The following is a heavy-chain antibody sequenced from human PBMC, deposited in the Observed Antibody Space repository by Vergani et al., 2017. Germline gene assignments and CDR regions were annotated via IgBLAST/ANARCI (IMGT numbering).Heavy chain of an antibody. CDR2: TWYDGNNK. CDR1: GFTFKQYG. D-gene: IGHD1-14*01. V-gene: IGHV3-33*01. J-gene: IGHJ5*02. Sequence: QVQLVESGGGVVQLGRSLRLPCVAFGFTFKQYGMHWVRQAPGKGLEWVAVTWYDGNNKQYADSVKGRFTISRDNSKSTVYLQMNSLRDEDTGVYYCARDVRLLYNRFGPWGQGTLVTVSS. CDR3: ARDVRLLYNRFGP.